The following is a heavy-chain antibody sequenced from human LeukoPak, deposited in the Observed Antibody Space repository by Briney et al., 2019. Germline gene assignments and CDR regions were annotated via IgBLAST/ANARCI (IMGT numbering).Heavy chain of an antibody. V-gene: IGHV3-30*02. D-gene: IGHD3-10*01. CDR2: IQYDGSNK. CDR3: ARLSYDSGTHYTVYKY. Sequence: GGSLRLSCAASGFTFSNYGIHWVRQAPGKGLEWVAFIQYDGSNKYYADSVKGRFTISRDNAKNSLYLQMNSLRDDDTAVYYCARLSYDSGTHYTVYKYWGQGTLVTVSS. J-gene: IGHJ4*02. CDR1: GFTFSNYG.